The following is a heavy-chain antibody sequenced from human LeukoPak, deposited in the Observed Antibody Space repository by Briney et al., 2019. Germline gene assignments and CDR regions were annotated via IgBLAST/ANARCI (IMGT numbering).Heavy chain of an antibody. V-gene: IGHV3-23*01. Sequence: GGSLRLSCAASGFTFSSYATSWVRQAPGKGLEWVSVISGGAVSTWYADSVKGRFTISRDNSKNTLYLQMNSLRAEDMAVYYCAKENTMIVLGAFDIWGQGTMVTASS. CDR2: ISGGAVST. CDR3: AKENTMIVLGAFDI. CDR1: GFTFSSYA. D-gene: IGHD3-22*01. J-gene: IGHJ3*02.